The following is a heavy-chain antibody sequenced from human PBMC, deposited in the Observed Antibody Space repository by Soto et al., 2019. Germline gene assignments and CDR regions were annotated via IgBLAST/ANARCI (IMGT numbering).Heavy chain of an antibody. CDR3: ARNDKSGLDY. CDR2: INPTGGST. V-gene: IGHV1-46*01. CDR1: GYTFSNYY. J-gene: IGHJ4*02. D-gene: IGHD3-22*01. Sequence: QVQLVQSGAEVKKPGASVKVSCKASGYTFSNYYMHWVRQAPGLGLEWMGMINPTGGSTSYAQKFQGRVTMTSDTSTSTVHMELSSLRSEDTAVYYCARNDKSGLDYWGQGTLVTVSS.